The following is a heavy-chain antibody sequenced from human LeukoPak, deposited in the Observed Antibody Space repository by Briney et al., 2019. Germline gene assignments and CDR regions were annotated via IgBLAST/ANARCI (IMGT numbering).Heavy chain of an antibody. V-gene: IGHV1-2*04. CDR2: INPNSGGT. CDR1: GYTFTGYY. CDR3: ARGLRDDGFDI. J-gene: IGHJ3*02. Sequence: ASVKVSCKASGYTFTGYYIHWVRQAPGQGLEWMGWINPNSGGTNYAQRFQDWVTMTRDTSIRTAYMELRRLRSDDTAMYYCARGLRDDGFDIWGQGTMVTVSS.